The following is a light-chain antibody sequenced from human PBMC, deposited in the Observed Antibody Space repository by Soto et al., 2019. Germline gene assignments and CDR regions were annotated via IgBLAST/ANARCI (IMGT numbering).Light chain of an antibody. CDR1: QGISSY. J-gene: IGKJ1*01. CDR3: QKYGNFWT. V-gene: IGKV1-9*01. CDR2: AAS. Sequence: IQLTQSPSSLSASVGDRVTITCRASQGISSYLAWYQQKPGKAPKLLIYAASTLQSGVPSRFSGSGSGTDFSLTIRRLEPDDFAVYYCQKYGNFWTFGQGTKVDI.